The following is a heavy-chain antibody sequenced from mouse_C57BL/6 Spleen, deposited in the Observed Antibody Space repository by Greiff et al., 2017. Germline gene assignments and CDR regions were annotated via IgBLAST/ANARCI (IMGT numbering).Heavy chain of an antibody. CDR3: ARRAYHGWYFDV. Sequence: VQLQQSGPELVKPGASVKISCKASGYAFSSSWMNWVKQRPGKGLEWIGRIYPGDGDTNYNGKFKGKATLTADKSSSTAYMQLSSLTSEDSAVYFCARRAYHGWYFDVWGTGTTVTVSS. CDR2: IYPGDGDT. J-gene: IGHJ1*03. V-gene: IGHV1-82*01. CDR1: GYAFSSSW. D-gene: IGHD6-5*01.